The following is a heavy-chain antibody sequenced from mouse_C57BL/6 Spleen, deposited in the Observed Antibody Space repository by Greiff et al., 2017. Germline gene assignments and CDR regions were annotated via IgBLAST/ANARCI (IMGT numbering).Heavy chain of an antibody. CDR1: GYAFSSYW. J-gene: IGHJ2*01. D-gene: IGHD1-1*01. Sequence: QVQLQQSGAELVKPGASVKISCKASGYAFSSYWMNWVKQRPGKGLEWIGQIYPGDGDTNYNGKFKGKATLTADKSSSTAYMQLSSLTSEDSAVYFCARDYYGSGVFFDYWGQGTTLTVSS. V-gene: IGHV1-80*01. CDR3: ARDYYGSGVFFDY. CDR2: IYPGDGDT.